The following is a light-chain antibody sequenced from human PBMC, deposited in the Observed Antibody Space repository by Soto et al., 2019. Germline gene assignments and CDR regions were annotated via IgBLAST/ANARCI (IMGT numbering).Light chain of an antibody. CDR1: QGISSD. J-gene: IGKJ5*01. V-gene: IGKV1-9*01. CDR2: PAS. CDR3: LQHKSYPLT. Sequence: DIQLTQSPSFLSASVGDRVTITCRASQGISSDLAWYRQKPGKAPEVLIYPASTLQSGVPSRFSGTGSGTEFTLTVSSLQPEDFATYYCLQHKSYPLTFGQGTRLEI.